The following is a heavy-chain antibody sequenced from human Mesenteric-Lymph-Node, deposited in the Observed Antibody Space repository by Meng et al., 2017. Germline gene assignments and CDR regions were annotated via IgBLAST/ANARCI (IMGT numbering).Heavy chain of an antibody. CDR1: GFTFSRYA. D-gene: IGHD4-17*01. Sequence: QGQLVESGGGLVQPWRSLRLSCAASGFTFSRYAMHWVRQAPGKGLEWVAIISYDGSNKYYADSVKGRFTISRDNSKNTLYLQMNRVRPEDTAVYYCALSGYDYGEAFDYLGLGTLVTVSS. V-gene: IGHV3-30-3*01. CDR2: ISYDGSNK. J-gene: IGHJ4*02. CDR3: ALSGYDYGEAFDY.